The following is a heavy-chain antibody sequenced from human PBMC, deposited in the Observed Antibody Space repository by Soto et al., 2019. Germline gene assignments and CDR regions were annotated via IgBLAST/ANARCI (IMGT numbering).Heavy chain of an antibody. D-gene: IGHD6-6*01. Sequence: SETLSLTCTVSGGSISSYYWNWIRQSPGKGLEWIASLDYSGTTNYNPSLKSRITTSVDPSKKQFSLKMRSVTAADTAVYYCARDSFPPYSSSSKGFDYWGQGSLVTVS. V-gene: IGHV4-59*01. J-gene: IGHJ4*02. CDR2: LDYSGTT. CDR1: GGSISSYY. CDR3: ARDSFPPYSSSSKGFDY.